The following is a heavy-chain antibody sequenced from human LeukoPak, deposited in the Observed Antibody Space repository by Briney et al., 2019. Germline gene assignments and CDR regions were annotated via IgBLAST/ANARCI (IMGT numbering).Heavy chain of an antibody. CDR3: ARPAKRRDGYKLGLGFDY. J-gene: IGHJ4*02. D-gene: IGHD5-24*01. CDR2: IYYSGST. CDR1: GGSISGYY. V-gene: IGHV4-59*08. Sequence: PSETLSLTCTVSGGSISGYYWSWIRQPPGKGLDWIGYIYYSGSTNYDPSLKSRVTISLDTSKNQFSLKLSSVTAADTAVYYCARPAKRRDGYKLGLGFDYWGQGTLVIVSS.